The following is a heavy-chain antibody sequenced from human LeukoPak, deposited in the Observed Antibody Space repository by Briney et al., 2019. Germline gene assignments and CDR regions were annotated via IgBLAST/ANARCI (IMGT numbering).Heavy chain of an antibody. CDR2: ISSSSSTI. CDR3: ARGPLIAAAGTW. Sequence: GGSLRLSCAASGFTFSSYSMNWVRQAPGKGLEWVSYISSSSSTIYYADSVRGRFTISRDNAKNSLFLQMNSLRAEDTAVYYCARGPLIAAAGTWWGQGTLVTVSS. D-gene: IGHD6-13*01. J-gene: IGHJ4*02. CDR1: GFTFSSYS. V-gene: IGHV3-48*04.